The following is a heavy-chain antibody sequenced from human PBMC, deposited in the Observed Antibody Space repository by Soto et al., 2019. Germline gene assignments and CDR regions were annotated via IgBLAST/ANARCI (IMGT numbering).Heavy chain of an antibody. V-gene: IGHV4-34*01. CDR3: ARGGDHAYSGSGTYQFGDGMDV. J-gene: IGHJ6*02. D-gene: IGHD3-10*01. CDR2: INHFGST. CDR1: AGSLRGDS. Sequence: PSETLSLTCAVEAGSLRGDSWSWIRQSPGKGLEWIGEINHFGSTSYNPSLKSRVTLLVDTSKRQFSLKLSSVTAADTALYYCARGGDHAYSGSGTYQFGDGMDVWGQGTTVTVSS.